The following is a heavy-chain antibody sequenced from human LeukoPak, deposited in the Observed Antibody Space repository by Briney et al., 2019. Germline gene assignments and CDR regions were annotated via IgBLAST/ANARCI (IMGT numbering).Heavy chain of an antibody. Sequence: PSETLSLTCTVSGGSISSSSYYWACIRQSPGTGLEWIATVYYAGNTYYNPSLQSRVTISVDTSKNQFSLKVSSVTAADTAVYYCARSGGSLTAIPYWGQGTLVTVSS. V-gene: IGHV4-39*01. J-gene: IGHJ4*02. D-gene: IGHD2-21*02. CDR1: GGSISSSSYY. CDR2: VYYAGNT. CDR3: ARSGGSLTAIPY.